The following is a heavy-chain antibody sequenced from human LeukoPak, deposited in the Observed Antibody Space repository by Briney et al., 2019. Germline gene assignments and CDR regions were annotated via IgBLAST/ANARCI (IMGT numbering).Heavy chain of an antibody. V-gene: IGHV4-4*02. CDR1: GGSISSSNW. J-gene: IGHJ3*02. CDR2: IYYSGST. D-gene: IGHD3-22*01. Sequence: SETLSLTCAVSGGSISSSNWWSWVRQPPGKGLEWIGSIYYSGSTYYNPSLKSRVTISVDTSKNQFSLKLSSVTAADTAVYYCARDLPYDSSGYYGNIWGQGTMATVSS. CDR3: ARDLPYDSSGYYGNI.